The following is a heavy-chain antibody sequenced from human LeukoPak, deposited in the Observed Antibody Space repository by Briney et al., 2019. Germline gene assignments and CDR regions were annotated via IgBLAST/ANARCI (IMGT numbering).Heavy chain of an antibody. Sequence: SETLSLTCTVSGGSISSSSYYWGWIRQPPGKGLEWIGSIYYSGSTYYNPSLKSRVTISVDTSKNQFSLKLSSVTAADTAVYYCARVVGIAVAALDYWGQGTLVTVSS. D-gene: IGHD6-19*01. CDR1: GGSISSSSYY. J-gene: IGHJ4*02. CDR3: ARVVGIAVAALDY. CDR2: IYYSGST. V-gene: IGHV4-39*07.